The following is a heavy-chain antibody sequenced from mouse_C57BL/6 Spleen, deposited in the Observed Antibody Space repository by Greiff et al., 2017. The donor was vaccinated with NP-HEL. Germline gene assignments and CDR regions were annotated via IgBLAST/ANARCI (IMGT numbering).Heavy chain of an antibody. CDR2: IRNKANGYTT. Sequence: EVQLVESGGGLVQPGGSLSLSCAASGFTFTDYYMSWVRQPPGKALEWLGFIRNKANGYTTEYSASVKGRFTISRDNSQSILYLQMNALRAEDSATYYCARWLLVPFYYAMDYWGQGTSVTVSS. D-gene: IGHD2-3*01. J-gene: IGHJ4*01. V-gene: IGHV7-3*01. CDR1: GFTFTDYY. CDR3: ARWLLVPFYYAMDY.